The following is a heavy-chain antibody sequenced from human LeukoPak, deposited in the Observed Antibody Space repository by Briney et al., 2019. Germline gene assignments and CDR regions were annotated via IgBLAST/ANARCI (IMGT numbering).Heavy chain of an antibody. CDR2: INTNTGNP. CDR3: ARGGSGTIAVVRVSDY. J-gene: IGHJ4*02. V-gene: IGHV7-4-1*02. Sequence: ASVKVSCKASGYTFTSYAMNWVRQAPGQGLEWMGWINTNTGNPTYAQGFTGRFVFSLDTSVSTAYLQISSLKAEDTAVYYCARGGSGTIAVVRVSDYWGQGTLVTVSS. D-gene: IGHD3-10*01. CDR1: GYTFTSYA.